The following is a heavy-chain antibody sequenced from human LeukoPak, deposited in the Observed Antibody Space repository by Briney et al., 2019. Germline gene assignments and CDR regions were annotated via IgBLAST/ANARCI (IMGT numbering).Heavy chain of an antibody. CDR1: GFTFSSYW. CDR2: IKQDGSEK. V-gene: IGHV3-7*03. J-gene: IGHJ6*04. CDR3: ASSYYYGSGSYYNRNYYYGMDV. Sequence: GGSLRLSCAASGFTFSSYWMSWVRQAPGKGLEWVANIKQDGSEKYYVDSVKGRFTISRDNAKNSLYLQMDSLRAEDTAVYYCASSYYYGSGSYYNRNYYYGMDVWGKGTTVTVSS. D-gene: IGHD3-10*01.